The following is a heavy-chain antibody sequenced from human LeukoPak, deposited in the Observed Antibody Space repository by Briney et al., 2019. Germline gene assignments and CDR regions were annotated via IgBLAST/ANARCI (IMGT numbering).Heavy chain of an antibody. CDR2: ITATGDTA. CDR1: GFTFTKCA. Sequence: TGGSLRLSCVASGFTFTKCAMSWIRQAPGKGLEWVAIITATGDTAYYADSVKGRLTISRDNSRNTVYMQMDSLRAEDTAIYYCAGDRNSDWYSPLDYWGQGSQVTVSP. J-gene: IGHJ4*02. CDR3: AGDRNSDWYSPLDY. V-gene: IGHV3-23*01. D-gene: IGHD6-19*01.